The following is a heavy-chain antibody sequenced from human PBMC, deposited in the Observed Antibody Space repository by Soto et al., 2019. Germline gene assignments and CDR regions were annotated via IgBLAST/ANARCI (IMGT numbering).Heavy chain of an antibody. CDR1: GLSFSSYA. Sequence: EVQLLESGGGLVQPGGSLRLSCAASGLSFSSYAMNWVRQAPGKGLEWVSGISGSGGSTYYADSVKGRFTISRDNSKNTMYLQMNSLRAEDTAVYYCAKDRGVGGYPPGWFDPWGQGTLVTVSS. CDR2: ISGSGGST. D-gene: IGHD5-12*01. CDR3: AKDRGVGGYPPGWFDP. V-gene: IGHV3-23*01. J-gene: IGHJ5*02.